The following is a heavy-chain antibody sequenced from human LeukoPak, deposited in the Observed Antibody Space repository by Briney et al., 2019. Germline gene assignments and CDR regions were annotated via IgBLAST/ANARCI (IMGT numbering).Heavy chain of an antibody. CDR2: ISSSGSTI. CDR3: ARVVTKYSGSYGYYFDY. J-gene: IGHJ4*02. D-gene: IGHD1-26*01. V-gene: IGHV3-48*03. CDR1: GFTFSSYE. Sequence: GGSPRLSCAASGFTFSSYEMNWVRQAPGKGLEWVSYISSSGSTIYYADSVKGRFTISRDNAKNSLYLQMNSLRAEDTAVYYCARVVTKYSGSYGYYFDYWGQGTLVTVSS.